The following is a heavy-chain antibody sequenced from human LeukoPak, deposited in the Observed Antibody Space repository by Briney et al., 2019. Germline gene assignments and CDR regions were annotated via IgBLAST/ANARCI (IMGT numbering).Heavy chain of an antibody. CDR1: GFTFSSYS. J-gene: IGHJ4*02. Sequence: GGSLRLSCSASGFTFSSYSMNWVRQAPGKGLEWISYISSSSSTIYYADSVKGRFTISRDNAKNSLYLQMNSLRAEDTAVYYCARGIWNDPYYWGQGTLVTVTS. D-gene: IGHD1-1*01. V-gene: IGHV3-48*01. CDR2: ISSSSSTI. CDR3: ARGIWNDPYY.